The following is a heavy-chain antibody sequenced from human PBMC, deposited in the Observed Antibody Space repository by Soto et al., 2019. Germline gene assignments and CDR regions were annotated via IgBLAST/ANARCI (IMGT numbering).Heavy chain of an antibody. J-gene: IGHJ6*02. D-gene: IGHD3-3*01. CDR1: GYSLTSYW. Sequence: GESLKISCKGSGYSLTSYWISWVRQMPGKGLEWMGRIDPSDSYTNYSPSFQGHVTISADKSISTAYLQWSSLKASDTAMYYCARHHKYYDFWSGYYWQNGMDVWGQGTTVTVSS. V-gene: IGHV5-10-1*01. CDR2: IDPSDSYT. CDR3: ARHHKYYDFWSGYYWQNGMDV.